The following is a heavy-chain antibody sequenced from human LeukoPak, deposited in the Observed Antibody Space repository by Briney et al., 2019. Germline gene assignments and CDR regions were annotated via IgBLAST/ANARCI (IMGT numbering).Heavy chain of an antibody. CDR1: GFTFSDYY. CDR2: ISSSGSII. J-gene: IGHJ4*02. Sequence: GGSLRLSCAVSGFTFSDYYMSWIRQAPGQGLEWLSYISSSGSIIYYADSVKGRFTISRDNAKNSLYLQMNSLRAEDTAVYYCARGSGWSKVIFDYWGQGTLVTVSS. V-gene: IGHV3-11*01. CDR3: ARGSGWSKVIFDY. D-gene: IGHD6-19*01.